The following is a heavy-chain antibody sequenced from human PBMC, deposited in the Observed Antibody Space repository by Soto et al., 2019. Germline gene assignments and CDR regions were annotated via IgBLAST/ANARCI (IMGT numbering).Heavy chain of an antibody. V-gene: IGHV3-9*01. CDR2: ISWNSGSI. CDR1: GFTFSSYA. CDR3: AKDTEFGDFWSGYIDY. J-gene: IGHJ4*02. Sequence: GGSLRLSCAASGFTFSSYAMSWVRQAPGKGLEWVSGISWNSGSIGYADSVKGRFTISRDNAKNSLYLQMNSLRAEDTALYYCAKDTEFGDFWSGYIDYWGQGTLVTVSS. D-gene: IGHD3-3*01.